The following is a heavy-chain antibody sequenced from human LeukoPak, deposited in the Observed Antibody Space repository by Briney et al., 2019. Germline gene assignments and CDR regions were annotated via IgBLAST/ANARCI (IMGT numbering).Heavy chain of an antibody. CDR3: ARDTLGDSDY. CDR1: GFTFSSYW. V-gene: IGHV3-7*04. CDR2: IKQDGSEK. Sequence: GGSLRLSCSASGFTFSSYWMSWVRQAPGKGLEWVDNIKQDGSEKYYVDSVKGRFTISRDNAKNSLYLQMNSLRAEDSAVFYCARDTLGDSDYWGQGTLVTVSS. D-gene: IGHD3-3*01. J-gene: IGHJ4*02.